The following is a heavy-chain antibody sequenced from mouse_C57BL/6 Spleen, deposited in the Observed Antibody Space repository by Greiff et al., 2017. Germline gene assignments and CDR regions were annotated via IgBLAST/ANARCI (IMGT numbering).Heavy chain of an antibody. V-gene: IGHV1-82*01. CDR2: IYPGDGDT. CDR1: GYAFSSSW. J-gene: IGHJ4*01. Sequence: VKLQESGPELVKPGASVKISCKASGYAFSSSWMNWVKQRPGKGLEWIGRIYPGDGDTNYNGKFKGKATLTADKSSSTAYMQLSSLTSEDSAVYFCARARGPHYYAMDYWGQGTSVTVAS. CDR3: ARARGPHYYAMDY.